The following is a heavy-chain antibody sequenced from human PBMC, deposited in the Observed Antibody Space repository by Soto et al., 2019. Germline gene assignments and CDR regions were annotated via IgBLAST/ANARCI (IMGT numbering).Heavy chain of an antibody. D-gene: IGHD2-2*01. V-gene: IGHV3-23*01. CDR1: GFTFSSYA. CDR2: IGESGTPT. J-gene: IGHJ6*02. CDR3: AKYIPGVRYYGMDV. Sequence: EVQLLESGGGLVQPGGSLRLSCAASGFTFSSYAMKWVRQAPGKGLEWVSLIGESGTPTYYADSVKGRFTISRDNYGNTLFLEMYSLRADDTAVYYCAKYIPGVRYYGMDVWGQETTVTVSS.